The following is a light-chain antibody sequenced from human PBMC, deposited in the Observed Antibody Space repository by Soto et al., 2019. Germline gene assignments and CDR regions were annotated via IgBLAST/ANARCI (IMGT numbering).Light chain of an antibody. CDR2: DVS. CDR1: SSDVGGYNY. CDR3: CSYAGSYTYV. Sequence: QSVLTQPRSVSGSPGQSVTISCTGTSSDVGGYNYVSWYQQHPGKAPKLMIYDVSKRPSGVPDRFSGSKSGNTASLTISGLQAKDEADYYCCSYAGSYTYVFGPGTKVTVL. J-gene: IGLJ1*01. V-gene: IGLV2-11*01.